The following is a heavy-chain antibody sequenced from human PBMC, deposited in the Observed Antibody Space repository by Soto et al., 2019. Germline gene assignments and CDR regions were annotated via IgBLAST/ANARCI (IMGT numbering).Heavy chain of an antibody. CDR3: ARLRYYDILTGYYSRMDV. CDR2: INHSGST. V-gene: IGHV4-34*01. D-gene: IGHD3-9*01. Sequence: SETLSLTCAVYGGSFSGYYWSWIRQPPGKGLEWIGEINHSGSTNYNPSLKSRVTISVDTSKNQFSLKLSSVTAADTAVYYCARLRYYDILTGYYSRMDVWGQGTTVTVSS. J-gene: IGHJ6*02. CDR1: GGSFSGYY.